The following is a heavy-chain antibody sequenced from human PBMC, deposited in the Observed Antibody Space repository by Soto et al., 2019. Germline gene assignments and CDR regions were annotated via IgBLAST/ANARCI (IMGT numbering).Heavy chain of an antibody. CDR1: GFTFSSYA. CDR2: ISGSGGST. D-gene: IGHD3-16*02. V-gene: IGHV3-23*01. Sequence: GGSLRLSCAASGFTFSSYAMSWVRQAPGKGLEWVSAISGSGGSTYYADSVKGRFTISRDNSKNTLYLQMNSLRAEDTAVYYCAKEKIDFWGELSLGSFDYWGQGTLVTVSS. J-gene: IGHJ4*02. CDR3: AKEKIDFWGELSLGSFDY.